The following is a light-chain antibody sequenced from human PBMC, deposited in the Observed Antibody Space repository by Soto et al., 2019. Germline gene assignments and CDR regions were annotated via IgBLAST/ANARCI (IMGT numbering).Light chain of an antibody. CDR2: EVS. CDR3: ISYTDRQPYL. V-gene: IGLV2-14*03. J-gene: IGLJ1*01. CDR1: SSDVGAYNF. Sequence: QSSLTQPASVSGSPGQSITISCTGTSSDVGAYNFVSWHQQHPGKAPKLMIYEVSDRPPRVSDRFSGSKSGITASLTISGLQTEDEADYYCISYTDRQPYLFGTGTKVTVL.